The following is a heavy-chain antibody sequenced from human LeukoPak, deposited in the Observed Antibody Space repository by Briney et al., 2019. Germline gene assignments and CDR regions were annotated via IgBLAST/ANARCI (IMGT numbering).Heavy chain of an antibody. CDR2: FYYCGSI. V-gene: IGHV4-31*03. Sequence: PSQTLSLTCTVSGGSINRVGYFWTWIRQHPGKVRGWIGYFYYCGSIYYDPALKSRVTISVDTSKNQFSLNLSSVTAADTAVYYCARDSGYYYGSGNYYDYWGQGTLVSVSS. CDR3: ARDSGYYYGSGNYYDY. D-gene: IGHD3-10*01. J-gene: IGHJ4*02. CDR1: GGSINRVGYF.